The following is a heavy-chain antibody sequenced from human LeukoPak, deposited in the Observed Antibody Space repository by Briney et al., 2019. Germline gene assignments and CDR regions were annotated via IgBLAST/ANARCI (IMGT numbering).Heavy chain of an antibody. CDR3: AKGRLPSYYFDY. CDR2: ISHDGSNK. Sequence: GGSLRLSCAASGFTFSSYGMHWVRQAPGKGLEWVAVISHDGSNKYYADSVKGRFTISRDNSKNTLYLQVNSLRAEDTAVYYCAKGRLPSYYFDYWGQGTLVSVSS. J-gene: IGHJ4*02. D-gene: IGHD2-15*01. V-gene: IGHV3-30*18. CDR1: GFTFSSYG.